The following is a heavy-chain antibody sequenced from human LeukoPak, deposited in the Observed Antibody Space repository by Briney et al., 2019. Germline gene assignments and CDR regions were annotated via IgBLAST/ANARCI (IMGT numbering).Heavy chain of an antibody. J-gene: IGHJ4*02. D-gene: IGHD2-2*01. Sequence: PSETLSLTCTVCGVSIRSYYWNWVRQSPGRGLEWIGYMHHSGSSHYNPFLKSRVTISVDTSKNHFSLKLNSVTAADTAVYYCADGYGSSWSFDHWGQGTLVTVSS. CDR2: MHHSGSS. CDR1: GVSIRSYY. CDR3: ADGYGSSWSFDH. V-gene: IGHV4-59*01.